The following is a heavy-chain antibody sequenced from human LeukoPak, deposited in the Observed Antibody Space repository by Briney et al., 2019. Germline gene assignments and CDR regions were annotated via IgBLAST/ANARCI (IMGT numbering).Heavy chain of an antibody. CDR3: ARVRSGYYSKPLYFDY. J-gene: IGHJ4*02. Sequence: SETLSLTCAVYGGSFSGYHWSWIRQPPGKGLEWIGEIDRFGSTKYNSSLKSRVTISVDTSKNQISLKLSSVTAADTAVYYCARVRSGYYSKPLYFDYWGQGTLVTVSS. D-gene: IGHD3-22*01. V-gene: IGHV4-34*01. CDR2: IDRFGST. CDR1: GGSFSGYH.